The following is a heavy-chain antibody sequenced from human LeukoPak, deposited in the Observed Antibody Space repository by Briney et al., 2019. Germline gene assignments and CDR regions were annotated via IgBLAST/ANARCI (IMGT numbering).Heavy chain of an antibody. CDR1: GGSNSSYY. J-gene: IGHJ4*02. Sequence: SETLSLTCTVSGGSNSSYYWSWIRQPAGKGLEWIRRIYTSGSTNYNPSLKSRVTMSVDTSKNQFSLKLSSVTAADAAVYYCARDPGATPFDYWGQGTLVTVSS. CDR2: IYTSGST. D-gene: IGHD1-26*01. CDR3: ARDPGATPFDY. V-gene: IGHV4-4*07.